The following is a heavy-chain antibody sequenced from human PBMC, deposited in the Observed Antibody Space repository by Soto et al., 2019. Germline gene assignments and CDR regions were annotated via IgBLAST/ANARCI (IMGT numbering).Heavy chain of an antibody. J-gene: IGHJ4*02. CDR3: ARRYGYSFDY. CDR2: IYYSGST. Sequence: QVQLQESGPGLVKPSETLSLTCTVSGGSISSYYWCWIRQPPGKGLEWIGYIYYSGSTNYNPSLKSGVTISVDRSKTQFSLKLSSVTAADTAVYYCARRYGYSFDYWGQGTLVTVSS. D-gene: IGHD1-1*01. V-gene: IGHV4-59*08. CDR1: GGSISSYY.